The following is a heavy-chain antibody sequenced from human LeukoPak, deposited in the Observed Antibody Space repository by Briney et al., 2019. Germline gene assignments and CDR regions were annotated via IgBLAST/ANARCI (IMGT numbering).Heavy chain of an antibody. CDR1: GGSISNYY. Sequence: SETLSLTXTVSGGSISNYYWSWIRQPPGKGLEWIGYIYYSGSTNYNSSLKSRVTISVDTSKNQFSLKLSSVTAADTAVYYCARRIDRTDAFDIWGQGTMVTVSS. D-gene: IGHD2-15*01. J-gene: IGHJ3*02. V-gene: IGHV4-59*01. CDR3: ARRIDRTDAFDI. CDR2: IYYSGST.